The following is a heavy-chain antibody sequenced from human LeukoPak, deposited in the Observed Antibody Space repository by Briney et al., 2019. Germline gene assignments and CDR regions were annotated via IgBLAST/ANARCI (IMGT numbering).Heavy chain of an antibody. J-gene: IGHJ6*03. D-gene: IGHD2/OR15-2a*01. V-gene: IGHV3-21*01. CDR1: GFTFSTYS. CDR2: MSGSSPNK. Sequence: PGGSLRLSCAASGFTFSTYSMNWVRQAPGKGLEWVSSMSGSSPNKYYADSVKGRFTISRDNAKNSLYLQMNSLRAEDTAVYYCARYPYSFALDVWGKGTTVTVSS. CDR3: ARYPYSFALDV.